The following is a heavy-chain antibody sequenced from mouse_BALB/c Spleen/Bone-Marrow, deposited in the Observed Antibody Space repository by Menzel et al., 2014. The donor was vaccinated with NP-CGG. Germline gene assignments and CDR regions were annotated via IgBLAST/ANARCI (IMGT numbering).Heavy chain of an antibody. D-gene: IGHD2-1*01. Sequence: VQLQQSGPELVKPGASVKMSCKASGYTFTDYYMDWVKQSHGESFEWIGRVNPYNGGTSYNQKFKGKATLTVDKSSSTAYMELNSLTSEDSAVYYCARGIYYGSYFDYWGQGTTLPVSS. J-gene: IGHJ2*01. CDR2: VNPYNGGT. CDR3: ARGIYYGSYFDY. CDR1: GYTFTDYY. V-gene: IGHV1-19*01.